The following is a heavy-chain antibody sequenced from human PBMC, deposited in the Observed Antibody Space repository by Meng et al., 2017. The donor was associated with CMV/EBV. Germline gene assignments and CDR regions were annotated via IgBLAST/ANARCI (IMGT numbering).Heavy chain of an antibody. J-gene: IGHJ6*02. CDR1: GGSFSGYY. Sequence: SETLSLTCAVYGGSFSGYYWGWIRQPPGKGLEWIGEINHSGSTNYNPSLKSRVTISVDTSKNQFSLKLSSVTAADTAVYYCARVGAPIVVVPACRNGYSNYPVCAYYGMDVWGQGTTVTVSS. V-gene: IGHV4-34*01. CDR2: INHSGST. CDR3: ARVGAPIVVVPACRNGYSNYPVCAYYGMDV. D-gene: IGHD2-2*01.